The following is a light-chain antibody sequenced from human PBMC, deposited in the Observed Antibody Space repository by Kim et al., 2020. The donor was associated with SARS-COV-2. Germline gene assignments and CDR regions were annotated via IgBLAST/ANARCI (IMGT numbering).Light chain of an antibody. CDR2: KDS. J-gene: IGLJ3*02. CDR1: ALSKKY. Sequence: VSPGQTARITCSGDALSKKYAYWYQKKPGQAPVLVIYKDSERPSGIPERFSGSSSGTTVTLTISGVQAEDEADYYCQSADSSGTRVFGGGTQLTVL. CDR3: QSADSSGTRV. V-gene: IGLV3-25*03.